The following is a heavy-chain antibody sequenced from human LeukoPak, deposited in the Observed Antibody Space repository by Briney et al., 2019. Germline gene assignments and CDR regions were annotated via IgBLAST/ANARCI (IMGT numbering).Heavy chain of an antibody. CDR3: ARTRAGSVDI. D-gene: IGHD6-13*01. CDR2: ISSSGSTI. Sequence: GGSLRLSCAASGFTFSSYEMNWVRQAPGKGLEWVSYISSSGSTIYYADSVKGRFTISRDNAKNSLYLQMNSLRAEDTAVYYCARTRAGSVDIWGQGTMVTVSS. V-gene: IGHV3-48*03. J-gene: IGHJ3*02. CDR1: GFTFSSYE.